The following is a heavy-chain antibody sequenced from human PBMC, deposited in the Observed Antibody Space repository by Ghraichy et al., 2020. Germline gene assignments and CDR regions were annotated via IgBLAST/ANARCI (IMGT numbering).Heavy chain of an antibody. CDR3: ARGGSGGSCYECYYYYMDV. V-gene: IGHV1-3*01. Sequence: ASVKVSCKASGYTFTSYAMHWVRQAPGQRLEWMGWINAGNGNTKYSQKFQGRVTITRDTSASTAYMELSSLRSEDTAVYYCARGGSGGSCYECYYYYMDVWGKGTTVTVSS. D-gene: IGHD2-15*01. CDR2: INAGNGNT. CDR1: GYTFTSYA. J-gene: IGHJ6*03.